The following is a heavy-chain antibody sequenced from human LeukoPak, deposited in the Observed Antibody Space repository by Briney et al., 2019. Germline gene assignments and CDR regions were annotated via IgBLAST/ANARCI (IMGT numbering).Heavy chain of an antibody. V-gene: IGHV3-21*01. Sequence: GGSLRLSCAASGFTFSSYSMNWVRQAPGKGLEWVSSISSSSSYIYYADSVKGRFTISRDNAKNSLYLQMNSLRAEDTAVYYCARDGDHDAFDIWGQGAMVTVSS. CDR3: ARDGDHDAFDI. J-gene: IGHJ3*02. CDR2: ISSSSSYI. CDR1: GFTFSSYS. D-gene: IGHD2-21*01.